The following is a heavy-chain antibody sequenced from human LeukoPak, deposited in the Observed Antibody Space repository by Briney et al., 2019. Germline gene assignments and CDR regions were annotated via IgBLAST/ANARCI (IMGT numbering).Heavy chain of an antibody. Sequence: GGSLRLSCAASGFTFSSYWMHWVRQAPGKGLVWVSRINPDGSTTSYADSVKGRFTISRDSAKNTLYLQMNSLRAEDTAVYYCVSTATFDYWGQGALVTVSS. J-gene: IGHJ4*02. CDR1: GFTFSSYW. CDR3: VSTATFDY. D-gene: IGHD5-18*01. V-gene: IGHV3-74*01. CDR2: INPDGSTT.